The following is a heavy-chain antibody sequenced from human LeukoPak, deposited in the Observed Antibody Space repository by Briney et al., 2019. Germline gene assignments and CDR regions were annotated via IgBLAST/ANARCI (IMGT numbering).Heavy chain of an antibody. J-gene: IGHJ4*02. CDR2: INPSGGST. D-gene: IGHD4-17*01. CDR3: SRAAVTTSRPFDN. CDR1: GYMFISYY. Sequence: ASVKVSCKASGYMFISYYIHWVRQAPEQGLEWMGIINPSGGSTTYAQKFQGRVTMTRDTSTNTVYIELSSLRSEDTAVYYCSRAAVTTSRPFDNWGQGTLVTVSS. V-gene: IGHV1-46*01.